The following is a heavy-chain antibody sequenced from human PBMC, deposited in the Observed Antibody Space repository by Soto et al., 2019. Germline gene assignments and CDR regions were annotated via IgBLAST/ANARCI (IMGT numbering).Heavy chain of an antibody. CDR3: ARERPDGCRLDP. CDR2: IYYSGST. CDR1: GGPIRRGDYY. D-gene: IGHD6-19*01. J-gene: IGHJ5*02. Sequence: PSETLSPTCPVSGGPIRRGDYYSGWIRQPPGKGLEWIGYIYYSGSTYYNPSLKSRVTISVDTSKNQFSLKLSSVTAADTAVYYCARERPDGCRLDPWGQGTLVTLPS. V-gene: IGHV4-30-4*01.